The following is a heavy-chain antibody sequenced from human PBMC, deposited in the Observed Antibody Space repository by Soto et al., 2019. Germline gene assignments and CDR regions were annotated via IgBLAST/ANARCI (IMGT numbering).Heavy chain of an antibody. CDR1: GFTFNIYG. J-gene: IGHJ4*02. V-gene: IGHV3-30*18. Sequence: VKLVESGGGVAQPGGSLRLSCAASGFTFNIYGMHWVRQAPDKGLERVALISYDGSNQYYADSVKGRFTISRDNSKNTLFLQMNSLRADDTAVYYCAKDQASGQGSFDSWGQGTLVTVSS. CDR2: ISYDGSNQ. CDR3: AKDQASGQGSFDS.